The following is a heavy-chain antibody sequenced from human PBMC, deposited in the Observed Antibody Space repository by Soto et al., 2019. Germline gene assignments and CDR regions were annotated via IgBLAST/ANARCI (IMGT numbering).Heavy chain of an antibody. CDR1: GFTFSSYG. Sequence: PGGSLRLSCAASGFTFSSYGMHWVRQAPGKGLEWVAVISGSGGSTYYADSVKGRFTISRDNSKNTLYLQMNSLRAEDTAVYYCAKDCLGTLEYFDYWGQGTLVTVSS. D-gene: IGHD1-1*01. V-gene: IGHV3-23*01. J-gene: IGHJ4*02. CDR3: AKDCLGTLEYFDY. CDR2: ISGSGGST.